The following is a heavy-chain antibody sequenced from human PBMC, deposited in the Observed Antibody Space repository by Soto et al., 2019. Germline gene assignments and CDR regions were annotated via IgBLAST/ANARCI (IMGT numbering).Heavy chain of an antibody. CDR1: GFTFSNYS. Sequence: GGSLRLSCAASGFTFSNYSMNWVRQAPGKGLEWVSSISSSGSYTYYADSVKGRFTISRDNAKNSLYLQMNSLRAEDTAVYYCTRRYCSSTNCYAFDDWGQGTLVTVSS. CDR3: TRRYCSSTNCYAFDD. V-gene: IGHV3-21*01. CDR2: ISSSGSYT. J-gene: IGHJ4*02. D-gene: IGHD2-2*01.